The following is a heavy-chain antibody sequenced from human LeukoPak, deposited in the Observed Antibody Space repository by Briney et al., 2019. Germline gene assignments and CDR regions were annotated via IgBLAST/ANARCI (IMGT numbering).Heavy chain of an antibody. V-gene: IGHV3-21*06. D-gene: IGHD1-14*01. CDR1: GLTFSTSG. CDR3: ATETNGRHYDY. Sequence: GGSLRLSCTASGLTFSTSGLNWVPQAPGKGLEWVASIGPTGSDRYHADSIKGRFTISRDNANNFLYLQMNSLGAEDTAVYYCATETNGRHYDYWGQGTLLTVSS. CDR2: IGPTGSDR. J-gene: IGHJ4*02.